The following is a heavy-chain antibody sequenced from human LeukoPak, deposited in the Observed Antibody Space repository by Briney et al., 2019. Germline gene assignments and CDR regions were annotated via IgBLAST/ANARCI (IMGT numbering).Heavy chain of an antibody. D-gene: IGHD3-22*01. CDR1: GYTFTGYY. Sequence: ASVKVSCKASGYTFTGYYMHWVRQAPGQGLEWMGWINPNSGGTNYAQKFQGRVTMTRDTSISTAYMELSRLRSDDTAVYYCARAGYYYDSSGYYHHYWGQGTLVTVSS. V-gene: IGHV1-2*02. J-gene: IGHJ4*02. CDR3: ARAGYYYDSSGYYHHY. CDR2: INPNSGGT.